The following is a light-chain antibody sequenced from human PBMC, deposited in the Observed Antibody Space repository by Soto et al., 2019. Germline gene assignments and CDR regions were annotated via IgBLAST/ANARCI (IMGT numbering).Light chain of an antibody. J-gene: IGKJ5*01. Sequence: EIVLTQSPGTLSLSPGERATLSCRASQSVSSSYLAWYQPKPGQAPRLLIYVASSRATGIPDRFSGSGSGTDFTLTISRLEPDDFAVYYCQQYGSSLITFGQGTRLEIK. CDR3: QQYGSSLIT. CDR2: VAS. V-gene: IGKV3-20*01. CDR1: QSVSSSY.